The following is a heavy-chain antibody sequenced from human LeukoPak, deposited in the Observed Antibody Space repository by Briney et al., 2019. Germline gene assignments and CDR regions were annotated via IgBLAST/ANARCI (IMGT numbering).Heavy chain of an antibody. CDR3: ARDGLLLGYGSGNWFDP. J-gene: IGHJ5*02. Sequence: PGGSLRLSCAASGFTFSSYAIHWVRQAPGKGLEWVAVISYDGSNKYYADSVKGRFTISRDNSKNTLYLQMNSLRGEDTAVYYCARDGLLLGYGSGNWFDPWGQGTLVTVSS. CDR1: GFTFSSYA. CDR2: ISYDGSNK. V-gene: IGHV3-30-3*01. D-gene: IGHD3-10*01.